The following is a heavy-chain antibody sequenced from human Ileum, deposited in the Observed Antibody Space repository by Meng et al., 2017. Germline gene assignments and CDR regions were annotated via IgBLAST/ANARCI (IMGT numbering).Heavy chain of an antibody. CDR1: GASISSGHW. CDR3: ARHIAVSGTRGFDS. Sequence: QVQLQESGPGLVQPSETLALTCAVSGASISSGHWRRCVRQPPGEGVEWIGEMYPSGTTNNTPSLKSRVTISMDTSKNQLSLKLSSVTAANTAVYYCARHIAVSGTRGFDSWGQGTLVTVSS. V-gene: IGHV4-4*02. CDR2: MYPSGTT. D-gene: IGHD6-19*01. J-gene: IGHJ4*02.